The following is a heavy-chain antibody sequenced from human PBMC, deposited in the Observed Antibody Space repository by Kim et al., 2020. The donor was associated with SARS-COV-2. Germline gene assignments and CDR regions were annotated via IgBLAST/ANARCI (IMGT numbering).Heavy chain of an antibody. CDR2: IYYSGST. V-gene: IGHV4-59*13. CDR3: ARAQQWGYYYDSSGYYIDY. Sequence: SETLSLTCTVSGGSISSYYWSWIRQPPGKGLEWIGYIYYSGSTNYNPSLKSRVTISVDTSKNQFSLKLSSVTAADTAVYYCARAQQWGYYYDSSGYYIDYWGQGTLVTVSS. D-gene: IGHD3-22*01. J-gene: IGHJ4*02. CDR1: GGSISSYY.